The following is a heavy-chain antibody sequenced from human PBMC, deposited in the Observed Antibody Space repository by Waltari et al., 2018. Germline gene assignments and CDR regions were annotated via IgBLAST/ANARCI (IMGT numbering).Heavy chain of an antibody. Sequence: QVQLVQSGAEVKKPGSSVKVPCKASGGPFRSYATSRVRQATGQGLEWMGGIIPIFGTANYAQKFQGRVTITADESTSTAYMELSSLRSEDTAVYYCARAEYSSSLYYYYYMDVWGKGTTVTVSS. CDR3: ARAEYSSSLYYYYYMDV. D-gene: IGHD6-6*01. J-gene: IGHJ6*03. V-gene: IGHV1-69*01. CDR1: GGPFRSYA. CDR2: IIPIFGTA.